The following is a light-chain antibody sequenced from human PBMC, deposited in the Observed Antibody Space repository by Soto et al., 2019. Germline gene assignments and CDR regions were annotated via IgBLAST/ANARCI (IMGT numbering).Light chain of an antibody. CDR1: QSVRISY. CDR3: QQYDSAPHT. Sequence: EIGLTQSPGTLSLSPGERATLSCRDSQSVRISYLAWYQHKPCQAPRLLIYGASSRATGIPDRFSDSGSRKDFTLTISSLEPEDVAVYYCQQYDSAPHTFGQRTKPEIK. CDR2: GAS. J-gene: IGKJ2*01. V-gene: IGKV3-20*01.